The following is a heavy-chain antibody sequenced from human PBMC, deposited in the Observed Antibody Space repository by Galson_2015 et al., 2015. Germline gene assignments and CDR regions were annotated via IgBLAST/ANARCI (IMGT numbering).Heavy chain of an antibody. Sequence: SVKVSCKASGDTFSTYTISWVRQAPGQGLEWMGGIIPIFGTANYAQKFQGRVTITADESTSTAYMELSSLRSEDTAVFFCARSSGNYLCSATQYYYFYKSGWGKGTTVTVSS. J-gene: IGHJ6*03. CDR1: GDTFSTYT. CDR3: ARSSGNYLCSATQYYYFYKSG. V-gene: IGHV1-69*13. D-gene: IGHD3-16*01. CDR2: IIPIFGTA.